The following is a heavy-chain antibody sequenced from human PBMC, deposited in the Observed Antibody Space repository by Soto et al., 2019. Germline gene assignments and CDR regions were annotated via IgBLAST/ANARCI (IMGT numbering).Heavy chain of an antibody. D-gene: IGHD2-15*01. CDR1: SGSISSSNW. CDR2: IYHSGST. Sequence: QVQLQESGPGLVKPSGTLSLTCAVSSGSISSSNWWRWVRQPPGKGLEWIGEIYHSGSTNYNPSLKSRVTISVDKSKNQFSLKLSSVPAADTAVYYCARVYCSGGSCYPRYYYYMDVWGKGTTVTVSS. V-gene: IGHV4-4*02. CDR3: ARVYCSGGSCYPRYYYYMDV. J-gene: IGHJ6*03.